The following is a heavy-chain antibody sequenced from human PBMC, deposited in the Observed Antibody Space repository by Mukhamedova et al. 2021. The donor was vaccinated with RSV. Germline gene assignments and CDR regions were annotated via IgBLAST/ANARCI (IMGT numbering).Heavy chain of an antibody. CDR2: IWYDGSNK. CDR3: ARDPELITMVRGVAGGFDP. Sequence: RQAPGKGLEWVAVIWYDGSNKYYADSVKGRFTISRDNSKNTLYLQMNSLRAEDTAVYYCARDPELITMVRGVAGGFDPWGQGNL. J-gene: IGHJ5*02. V-gene: IGHV3-33*01. D-gene: IGHD3-10*01.